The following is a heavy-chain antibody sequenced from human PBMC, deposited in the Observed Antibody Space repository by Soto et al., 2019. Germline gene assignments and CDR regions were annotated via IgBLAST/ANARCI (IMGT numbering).Heavy chain of an antibody. CDR2: ISGSGGST. J-gene: IGHJ4*02. Sequence: GGSLRLSCAASGFTFSSYAMSWVRQAPGKGLEWVSAISGSGGSTYYADSVKGRFTISRDNSKNTLYLQMNSLRAEDTAVYYCAKDLGRPGYWDRFDYWGQGTLVTVSS. CDR3: AKDLGRPGYWDRFDY. D-gene: IGHD3-22*01. CDR1: GFTFSSYA. V-gene: IGHV3-23*01.